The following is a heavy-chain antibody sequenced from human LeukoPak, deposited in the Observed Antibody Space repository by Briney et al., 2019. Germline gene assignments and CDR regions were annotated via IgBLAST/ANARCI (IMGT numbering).Heavy chain of an antibody. J-gene: IGHJ3*02. CDR2: ISYDGSNK. CDR1: GFTFSIYG. D-gene: IGHD3-22*01. V-gene: IGHV3-30*18. Sequence: GGTLRLPCAASGFTFSIYGMSWVRQAPGKGLEWVAVISYDGSNKYYADSVKGRFTISRDNSKNTLYLQMNSLRAEDTAVYYCAKDRYDSSGYQGAFDIWGQGTMVTVSS. CDR3: AKDRYDSSGYQGAFDI.